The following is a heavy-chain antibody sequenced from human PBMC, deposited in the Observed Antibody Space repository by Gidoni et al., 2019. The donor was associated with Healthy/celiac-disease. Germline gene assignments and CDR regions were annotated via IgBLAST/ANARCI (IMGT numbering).Heavy chain of an antibody. CDR3: EKSYDYALLFYVDI. CDR1: AFAFSSYG. Sequence: EVQLLESGGCLLPPGGSLTLSCAASAFAFSSYGMSWVRKAPGKGLEWVSAISGSVGSKYYAESVKGRLTISRDNSKNTRYLQINSMRAEDTAVYYCEKSYDYALLFYVDIWGQGTMVTVSS. J-gene: IGHJ3*02. CDR2: ISGSVGSK. V-gene: IGHV3-23*01. D-gene: IGHD4-17*01.